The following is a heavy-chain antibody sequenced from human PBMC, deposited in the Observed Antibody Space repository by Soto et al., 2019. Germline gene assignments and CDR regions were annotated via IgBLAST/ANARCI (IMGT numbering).Heavy chain of an antibody. V-gene: IGHV3-30*04. CDR2: ISYDGRNK. CDR3: ARDRSDFWSGWDAFDI. Sequence: QVQLVESGGDVVQPGRSLRLSCAASGFTFSSYAMHWARQAPGKGLDWVAVISYDGRNKYYADSVKGRFTISRDNSKNTLYLQMNSLRAEDTAVYYCARDRSDFWSGWDAFDIWGQGTMVTVSS. D-gene: IGHD3-3*01. CDR1: GFTFSSYA. J-gene: IGHJ3*02.